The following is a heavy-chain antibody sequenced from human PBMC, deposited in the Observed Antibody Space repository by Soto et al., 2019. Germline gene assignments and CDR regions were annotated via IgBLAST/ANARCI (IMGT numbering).Heavy chain of an antibody. Sequence: SETLSLPCTVSGGSTSSGGSYWIWIRQHAGKGLEWIGYIYYSGSTYYNPSLKSRVTISVDTSKDQFSLKLSSVTAADTAVYYCARVVNVLLWFGGFDPWGQGTLVTVSS. V-gene: IGHV4-31*03. D-gene: IGHD3-10*01. CDR3: ARVVNVLLWFGGFDP. CDR1: GGSTSSGGSY. CDR2: IYYSGST. J-gene: IGHJ5*02.